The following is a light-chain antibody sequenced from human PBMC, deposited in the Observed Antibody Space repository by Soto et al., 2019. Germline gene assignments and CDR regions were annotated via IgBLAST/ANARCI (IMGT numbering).Light chain of an antibody. Sequence: QSVLPQPASVSGSPGQSITISCTGTSSYVGAYNYVSWYQQHPGKAPELMIYDVSNRPSGVSNRFSGSKSGNTASLTISGLQAEDEADYYCSSYTTSANYVFGTGTKVTVL. V-gene: IGLV2-14*01. J-gene: IGLJ1*01. CDR2: DVS. CDR1: SSYVGAYNY. CDR3: SSYTTSANYV.